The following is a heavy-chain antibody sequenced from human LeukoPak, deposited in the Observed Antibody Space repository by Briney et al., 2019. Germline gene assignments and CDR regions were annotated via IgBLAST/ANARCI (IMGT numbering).Heavy chain of an antibody. CDR2: ISGSGGST. CDR3: AKTLPIWTTTPPFDY. J-gene: IGHJ4*02. Sequence: GGSLRLSCAASGFTFSSYAMSWVRQAPGKGLEWVSAISGSGGSTYYADSVKGRFTISRDNSKNTLCLQMNSLRAEDTAVYYCAKTLPIWTTTPPFDYWGQGTLVTVSS. CDR1: GFTFSSYA. D-gene: IGHD3/OR15-3a*01. V-gene: IGHV3-23*01.